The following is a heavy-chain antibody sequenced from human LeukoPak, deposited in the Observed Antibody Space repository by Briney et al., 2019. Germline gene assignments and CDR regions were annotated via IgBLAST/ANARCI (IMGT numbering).Heavy chain of an antibody. CDR3: ARGVAFHSYGPKYYYGMDV. D-gene: IGHD5-18*01. J-gene: IGHJ6*02. CDR1: GGSISSSSYY. CDR2: INHSGST. Sequence: PSETLSLTCTVSGGSISSSSYYWGWIRQPPGKGLEWIGEINHSGSTNYNPSLKSRVTISVDTSKNQFSLKLSSVTAADTAVYYCARGVAFHSYGPKYYYGMDVWGQGTTVTVSS. V-gene: IGHV4-39*07.